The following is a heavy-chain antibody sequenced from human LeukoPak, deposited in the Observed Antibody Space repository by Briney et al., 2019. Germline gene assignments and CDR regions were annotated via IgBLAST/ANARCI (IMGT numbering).Heavy chain of an antibody. CDR1: GFPFSTYW. J-gene: IGHJ5*02. CDR3: ARDDDVWSGWGP. V-gene: IGHV3-7*01. Sequence: GGSLRLSCTASGFPFSTYWLSWVRQAPGKGLEWVANINQDGSGEYYAGSVKGRFTIARDNAKNSLYLQMNSLRAEDTAVYYCARDDDVWSGWGPWGRGTLVAVSS. D-gene: IGHD3-3*01. CDR2: INQDGSGE.